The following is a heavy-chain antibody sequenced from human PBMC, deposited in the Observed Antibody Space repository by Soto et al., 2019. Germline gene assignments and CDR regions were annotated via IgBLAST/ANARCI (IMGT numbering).Heavy chain of an antibody. V-gene: IGHV2-5*02. CDR3: AHSAGHYYDSSNYPYFHY. CDR2: IYWDGDK. D-gene: IGHD3-22*01. CDR1: GFPFTTNGVG. J-gene: IGHJ4*02. Sequence: QITLKESGPALVKPTQTLTLTCSFSGFPFTTNGVGVGWIRQPPGKALEWVALIYWDGDKRYSPSLKTRLTITKDTSKKQVVLTMTNMDPVDTATYYCAHSAGHYYDSSNYPYFHYWGQGTLVTVSS.